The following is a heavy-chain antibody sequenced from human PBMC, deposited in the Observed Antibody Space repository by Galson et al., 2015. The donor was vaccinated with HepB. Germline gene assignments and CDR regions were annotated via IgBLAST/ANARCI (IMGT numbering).Heavy chain of an antibody. CDR2: IYTGGDT. CDR1: GFTVSSNY. D-gene: IGHD2-2*02. CDR3: ARGYCSGTSCYTDYYYYYMDV. Sequence: SLRLSCAASGFTVSSNYVSWVRQAPGKGLEWVSVIYTGGDTYYGDSVKGRFAISRDNSKNTVYLQMNSLRADDTAVYYCARGYCSGTSCYTDYYYYYMDVWGKGTTVTVSS. J-gene: IGHJ6*03. V-gene: IGHV3-53*01.